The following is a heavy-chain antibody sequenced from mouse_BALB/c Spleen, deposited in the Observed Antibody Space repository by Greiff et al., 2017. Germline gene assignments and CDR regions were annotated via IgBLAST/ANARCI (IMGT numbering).Heavy chain of an antibody. CDR3: ARDLYYGYDGGFAY. CDR1: GFTFTDYY. V-gene: IGHV7-3*02. J-gene: IGHJ3*01. D-gene: IGHD2-2*01. CDR2: IRNKANGYTT. Sequence: DVQLVESGGGLVQPGGSLRLSCATSGFTFTDYYMSWVRQPPGKALEWLGFIRNKANGYTTEYSASVKGRFTISRDNSQSILYLQMNTLRAEDSATYYCARDLYYGYDGGFAYWGQGTLVTVSA.